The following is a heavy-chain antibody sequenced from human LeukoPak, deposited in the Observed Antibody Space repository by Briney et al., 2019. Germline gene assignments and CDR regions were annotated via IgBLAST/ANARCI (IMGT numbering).Heavy chain of an antibody. V-gene: IGHV4-59*08. D-gene: IGHD3-22*01. Sequence: PSESLSLTCTVSGGSIISYYWSWIRQPPGKGLEWIGYIYYSGSTNYNPSLKSRGTISLDTSKNQFSLKLSSVTAADTAVYYCARGNYDSSGYYFGYWGQGTLVTVSS. CDR1: GGSIISYY. CDR3: ARGNYDSSGYYFGY. J-gene: IGHJ4*02. CDR2: IYYSGST.